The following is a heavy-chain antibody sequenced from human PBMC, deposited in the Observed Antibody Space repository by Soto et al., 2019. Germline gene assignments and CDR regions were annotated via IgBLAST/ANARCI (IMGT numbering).Heavy chain of an antibody. CDR3: ARLWSEREPNFDY. V-gene: IGHV3-73*02. Sequence: EVQLVESGGGLVQPGGSLKLSCAASGYTFSDSAMHWVRQASGKGLEWVGRIRSKANNYATVYGASVRGRFTISRDDSKNTADLQMNSLKTEDTAVYYCARLWSEREPNFDYWGQGTLVSVSS. CDR2: IRSKANNYAT. J-gene: IGHJ4*02. CDR1: GYTFSDSA. D-gene: IGHD1-26*01.